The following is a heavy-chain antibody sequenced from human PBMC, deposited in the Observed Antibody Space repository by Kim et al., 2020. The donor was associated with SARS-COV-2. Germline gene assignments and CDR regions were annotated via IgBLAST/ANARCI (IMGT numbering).Heavy chain of an antibody. D-gene: IGHD3-10*01. V-gene: IGHV3-9*01. Sequence: GGSLRLSCAASGFTFRDYAFHWVRQAPGKGLELVSGIHWNGDVIGYADSVQGRFIITRDNRKNALYLQMNSLRPDDTAFYYCEKDKMVRGVVISPSVHWGRGTLVTVSS. CDR1: GFTFRDYA. J-gene: IGHJ4*01. CDR2: IHWNGDVI. CDR3: EKDKMVRGVVISPSVH.